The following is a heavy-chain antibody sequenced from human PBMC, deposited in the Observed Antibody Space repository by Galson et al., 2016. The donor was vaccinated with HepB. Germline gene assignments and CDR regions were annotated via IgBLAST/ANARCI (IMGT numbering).Heavy chain of an antibody. Sequence: SLRLSCAASEFTFSSYAMHWVRQAPGKGLEWVAVISYDGSNKYYADSVKGRFTISRDNSKNTLYLQMNSLRAEDTAVYYCASRPPAGTNEVTWGQGTLVTVSS. CDR2: ISYDGSNK. D-gene: IGHD6-13*01. V-gene: IGHV3-30*14. CDR1: EFTFSSYA. J-gene: IGHJ5*02. CDR3: ASRPPAGTNEVT.